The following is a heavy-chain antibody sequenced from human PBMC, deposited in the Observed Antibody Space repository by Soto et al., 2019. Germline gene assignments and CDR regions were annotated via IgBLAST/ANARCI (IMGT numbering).Heavy chain of an antibody. V-gene: IGHV3-7*01. D-gene: IGHD3-16*02. CDR2: IKEDGSEE. Sequence: EVQLVESGGGLVQPGGSLRLSCSTSGLSFRTYWMSWVRQAPGKGLEWVANIKEDGSEEYYVDSVEGRFTISRDNAKNSLYLQMNSLRAEDTALYYCATCHDYNWETYRFRYWGQGTLVTVSS. CDR3: ATCHDYNWETYRFRY. J-gene: IGHJ4*02. CDR1: GLSFRTYW.